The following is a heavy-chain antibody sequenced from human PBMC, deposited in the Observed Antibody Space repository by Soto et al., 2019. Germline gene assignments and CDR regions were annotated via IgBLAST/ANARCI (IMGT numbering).Heavy chain of an antibody. D-gene: IGHD3-22*01. CDR2: ISSSGNT. V-gene: IGHV4-59*01. CDR1: DGSISNFC. CDR3: ARAPMVLTRSYFDS. Sequence: TLALTCPFSDGSISNFCWSWIRQPPGKGLEWIGYISSSGNTNYNHSLKSRVSISVDTSKNQFSLNLTSVTAADTAVYYCARAPMVLTRSYFDSWGQGTPVTVSS. J-gene: IGHJ4*02.